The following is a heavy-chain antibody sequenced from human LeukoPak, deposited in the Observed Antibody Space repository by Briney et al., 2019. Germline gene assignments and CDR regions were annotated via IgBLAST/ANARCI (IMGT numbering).Heavy chain of an antibody. Sequence: PGGSLRLSCAASGFTFSNAWMSWVRQAPVKGLEWVGRIKSKTDGGTTDYAAPVKGRFTISRDDSKNTLYLQMNSLKTEDTAVYYCTTDRVLLWLGELTSPDYWGQGTLVTVSS. CDR1: GFTFSNAW. D-gene: IGHD3-10*01. CDR3: TTDRVLLWLGELTSPDY. CDR2: IKSKTDGGTT. J-gene: IGHJ4*02. V-gene: IGHV3-15*01.